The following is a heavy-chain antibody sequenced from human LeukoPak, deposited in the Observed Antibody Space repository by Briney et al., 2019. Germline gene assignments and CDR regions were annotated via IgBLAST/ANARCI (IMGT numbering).Heavy chain of an antibody. CDR1: GGSFSGYY. CDR3: ARGEVAVEYYFDY. V-gene: IGHV4-34*01. Sequence: KPSETLSLTCAVYGGSFSGYYWSWIRQPPGKGLEWIGEINHSGSTNYNPSLKSRVTISVDTSKNQFSLKLSSVTAADTAVYYCARGEVAVEYYFDYWGQGTLVTVSS. J-gene: IGHJ4*02. CDR2: INHSGST. D-gene: IGHD6-19*01.